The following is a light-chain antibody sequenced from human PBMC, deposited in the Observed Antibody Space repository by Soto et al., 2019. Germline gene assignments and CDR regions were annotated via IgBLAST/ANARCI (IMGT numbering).Light chain of an antibody. CDR2: LNTDGSH. CDR1: SGHSSYA. V-gene: IGLV4-69*01. J-gene: IGLJ2*01. Sequence: QAVVTQSPSASASLGASVKLTCTLSSGHSSYAIAWHQQQPEKGPRYLMKLNTDGSHTKGDGIPDRFSGSSSGAERYLTISSLQSEDEDDYYCQTWGTGIQVFGGGTKVTVL. CDR3: QTWGTGIQV.